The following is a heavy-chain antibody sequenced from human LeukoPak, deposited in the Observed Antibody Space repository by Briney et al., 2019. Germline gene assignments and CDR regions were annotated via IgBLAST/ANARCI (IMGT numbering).Heavy chain of an antibody. J-gene: IGHJ4*02. CDR1: GYTFTGHY. Sequence: ASVKVSCKASGYTFTGHYMHWVRQAPGQGLEWMGWINPNSGGTNYAQKFQGRVTMTRDTSTSTAYMELRSLRSDDTAVYYCARVRIAARLIDYWGQGTLVTVSS. CDR2: INPNSGGT. V-gene: IGHV1-2*02. D-gene: IGHD6-6*01. CDR3: ARVRIAARLIDY.